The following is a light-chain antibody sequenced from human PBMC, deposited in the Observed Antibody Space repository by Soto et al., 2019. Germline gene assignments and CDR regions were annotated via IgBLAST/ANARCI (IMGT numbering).Light chain of an antibody. Sequence: DIQMTQSPTTLSASVGDRVTITCRASQSIGSWLAWYQQKPGKAPKLLIYKASTLESGVPSRFSGSGSGTEFILTISSLQPDDFASYYCQQYGSYSPWTFRQGTKVEIK. CDR1: QSIGSW. V-gene: IGKV1-5*03. J-gene: IGKJ1*01. CDR3: QQYGSYSPWT. CDR2: KAS.